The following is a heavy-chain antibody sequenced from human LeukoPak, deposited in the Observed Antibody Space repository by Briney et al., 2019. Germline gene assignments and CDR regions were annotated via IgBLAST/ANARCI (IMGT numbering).Heavy chain of an antibody. CDR2: GGNSGGT. CDR3: AKNGQSGFSFDP. D-gene: IGHD1-26*01. Sequence: SETLSLTCAVYGGSLNGYYWSWIRQPPGKGLEWIGEGGNSGGTKFNPSLKSPVTISADTSKNQFSLKLSSVTAADTAVYYCAKNGQSGFSFDPWGQGTLVTVSS. CDR1: GGSLNGYY. J-gene: IGHJ5*02. V-gene: IGHV4-34*01.